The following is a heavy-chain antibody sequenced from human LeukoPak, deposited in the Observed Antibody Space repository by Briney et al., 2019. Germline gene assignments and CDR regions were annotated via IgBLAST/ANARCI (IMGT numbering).Heavy chain of an antibody. CDR2: ISYDGSNK. V-gene: IGHV3-30*04. J-gene: IGHJ4*02. D-gene: IGHD3-9*01. CDR1: GFTFSSYD. CDR3: AREPGQYYDIVTGYYPPPNYFDY. Sequence: HPGGSLRLSCAASGFTFSSYDMHWVRQAPGKGLEWVAVISYDGSNKYYADSVKGRFTTSRDNSKNTLYLQMNSLRAEDTAVYYCAREPGQYYDIVTGYYPPPNYFDYWGQGTLVTVSS.